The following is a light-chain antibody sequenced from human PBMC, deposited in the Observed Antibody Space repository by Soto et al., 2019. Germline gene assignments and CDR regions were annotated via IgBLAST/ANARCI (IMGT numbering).Light chain of an antibody. J-gene: IGKJ4*01. CDR1: QSLMNTNGYNY. Sequence: EIVMTQSPLSLPVTPGEPASISCRSSQSLMNTNGYNYLDWYLQKPGQSPQLLIYLGSNRSSGVPDRFSGSESGTDFSLKISRVEAEDVVVYYCMQALQTPLTFGGGTKLEIK. CDR3: MQALQTPLT. V-gene: IGKV2-28*01. CDR2: LGS.